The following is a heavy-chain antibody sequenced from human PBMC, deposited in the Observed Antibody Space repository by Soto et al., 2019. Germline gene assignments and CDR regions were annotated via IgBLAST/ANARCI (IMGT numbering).Heavy chain of an antibody. CDR2: IYYSGST. CDR1: GGSISSSSYY. J-gene: IGHJ5*02. V-gene: IGHV4-39*01. CDR3: ASPSHYCSGGSCYRQRWFDP. Sequence: SETLSLTCTVSGGSISSSSYYWGWIRQPPGKGLEWIGSIYYSGSTYYNPSLKSRVTISVDTSKNQFSLKLSSVTAADTAVYYCASPSHYCSGGSCYRQRWFDPWGRGTLVSVSA. D-gene: IGHD2-15*01.